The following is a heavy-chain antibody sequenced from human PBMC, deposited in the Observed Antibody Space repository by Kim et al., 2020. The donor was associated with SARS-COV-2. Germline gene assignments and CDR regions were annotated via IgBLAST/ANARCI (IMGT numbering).Heavy chain of an antibody. CDR3: ARHYLGYCTNCVCFRETEFDY. D-gene: IGHD2-8*01. Sequence: GASLKISCKGSGYSFTSYWNSWVRQMPRKGLEWMGRIDPSDSYTNYSTSFQGHVTISADKSISTAYLQWSSLKASDTAMYYCARHYLGYCTNCVCFRETEFDYWGQGTLVTVSS. CDR2: IDPSDSYT. CDR1: GYSFTSYW. J-gene: IGHJ4*02. V-gene: IGHV5-10-1*01.